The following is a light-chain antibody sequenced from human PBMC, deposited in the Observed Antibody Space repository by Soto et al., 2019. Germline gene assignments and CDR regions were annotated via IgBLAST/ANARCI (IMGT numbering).Light chain of an antibody. Sequence: QSVLTQPPSASGTPGQTIAISCSGGSSNIGSHNVNWYQQLPGTAPRLLIYSNTQRHSGVPDRFSGSKYGTSASLAISGLQSEDEGDYYCGAWDDSLKSVVFGGGTKLTVL. V-gene: IGLV1-44*01. CDR1: SSNIGSHN. CDR3: GAWDDSLKSVV. J-gene: IGLJ2*01. CDR2: SNT.